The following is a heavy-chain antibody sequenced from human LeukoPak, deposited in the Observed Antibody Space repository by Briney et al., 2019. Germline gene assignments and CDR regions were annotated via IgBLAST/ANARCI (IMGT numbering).Heavy chain of an antibody. CDR3: ARGQNPQYCSSTSCSTAYYFDY. CDR1: GFTFSSYS. V-gene: IGHV3-21*01. CDR2: ISSSSSYI. D-gene: IGHD2-2*02. Sequence: PGGSLRLSCAASGFTFSSYSMNWVRQAPGKGLEWVSSISSSSSYIYYADSVKGRFTISRDNAKNSLYLQMNSLRAEDTAVYYCARGQNPQYCSSTSCSTAYYFDYWGQGTLVTVSS. J-gene: IGHJ4*02.